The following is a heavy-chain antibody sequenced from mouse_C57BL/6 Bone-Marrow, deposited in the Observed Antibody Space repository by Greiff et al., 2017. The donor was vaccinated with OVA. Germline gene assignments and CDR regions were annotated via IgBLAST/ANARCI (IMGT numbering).Heavy chain of an antibody. CDR3: ARLGPFAY. D-gene: IGHD4-1*01. CDR2: IYPRSGNT. CDR1: GYTFTSYG. J-gene: IGHJ3*01. V-gene: IGHV1-81*01. Sequence: QVQLKESGAELARPGASVKLSCKASGYTFTSYGISWVKQRTGQGLEWIGEIYPRSGNTYYNEKFKGKATLTADKSSSTAYMEIRSLTSEDAAVYFCARLGPFAYWGRGTLVTVSA.